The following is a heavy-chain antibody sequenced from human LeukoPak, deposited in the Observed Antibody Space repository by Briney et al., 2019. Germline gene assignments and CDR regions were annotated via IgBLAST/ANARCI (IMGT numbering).Heavy chain of an antibody. CDR3: AKSRDDCKPVDY. CDR1: GYTFTGYY. Sequence: ASVKLSCKASGYTFTGYYMHWVRQPPGQGLEWKGWINPNSGGTNYAQKFQGRVTMTRDTSITTAYMELRSLRSDDTAVYYCAKSRDDCKPVDYWGQGTLVTVSS. D-gene: IGHD5-24*01. J-gene: IGHJ4*02. CDR2: INPNSGGT. V-gene: IGHV1-2*02.